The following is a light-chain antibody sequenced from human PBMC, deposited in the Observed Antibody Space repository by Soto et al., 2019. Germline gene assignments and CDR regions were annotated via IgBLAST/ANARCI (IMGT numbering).Light chain of an antibody. J-gene: IGLJ2*01. CDR3: CSYAGSYTLI. V-gene: IGLV2-11*01. CDR1: RSDVGNYIY. Sequence: QSALTQPRSVSGSPGQSVTISCAGTRSDVGNYIYVSWYQQHPGKAPKVMIYDISKRPSGVPDRFSGSKSGNTASLTISGLQTEDEADYYCCSYAGSYTLIFGGGTKVTVL. CDR2: DIS.